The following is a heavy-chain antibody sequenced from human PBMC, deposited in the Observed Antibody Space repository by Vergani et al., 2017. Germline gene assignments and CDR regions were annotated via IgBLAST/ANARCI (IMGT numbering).Heavy chain of an antibody. CDR1: GFTVSSNY. CDR3: ARDRGGHSKDFQH. V-gene: IGHV3-66*02. J-gene: IGHJ1*01. Sequence: EVQLVESGGDLVQPGGSLRLSCAASGFTVSSNYMSWVRQAPGKGLEWVSLISSGGSTYYADSVKGRFTISRDNSKNTLYLQMNSLRAEDTAVYYCARDRGGHSKDFQHWGQGTLVTVSS. D-gene: IGHD4-23*01. CDR2: ISSGGST.